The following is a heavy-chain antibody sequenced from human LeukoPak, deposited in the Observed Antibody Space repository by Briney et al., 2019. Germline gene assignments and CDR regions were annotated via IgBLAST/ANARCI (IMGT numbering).Heavy chain of an antibody. D-gene: IGHD2-21*01. V-gene: IGHV3-66*01. Sequence: PGGSLRLSCAASGFTVSSNYMSWVRQAPGKGLEWVSVIYSGGSTYYADSVKGRFTISRDNSKNTLYLQMNSLRAEDTAVYYCVKYGGDLGVAFDCWGQGTLVTVSS. J-gene: IGHJ4*02. CDR1: GFTVSSNY. CDR2: IYSGGST. CDR3: VKYGGDLGVAFDC.